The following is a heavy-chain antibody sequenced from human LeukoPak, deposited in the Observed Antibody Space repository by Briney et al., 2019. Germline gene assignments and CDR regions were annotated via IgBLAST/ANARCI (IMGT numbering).Heavy chain of an antibody. J-gene: IGHJ4*02. CDR2: IYYSGST. V-gene: IGHV4-39*01. CDR3: ARHAPAYCGGDCYSFDY. CDR1: GGSISSSSYY. Sequence: SETLSLTCTVSGGSISSSSYYWGWIRQPPWKGLEWIGSIYYSGSTYYNPSLKSRVTISVDTSKNQFSLKLSSVTAADTAVYYCARHAPAYCGGDCYSFDYWGQGTLVTVSS. D-gene: IGHD2-21*02.